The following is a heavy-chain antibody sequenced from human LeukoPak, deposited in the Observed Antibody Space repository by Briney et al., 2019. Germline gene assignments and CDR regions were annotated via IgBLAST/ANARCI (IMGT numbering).Heavy chain of an antibody. CDR2: IKNKSDGGTA. CDR1: GFTFGSAW. CDR3: TTWGGSFSRY. D-gene: IGHD1-26*01. J-gene: IGHJ4*02. Sequence: GGSLRLSCAVSGFTFGSAWMAWVRQAPGKGLEWLGRIKNKSDGGTADSAEPVKGRFTISRDDSKSTLYLQMNSLGTEDTGVYYCTTWGGSFSRYWGQGTLVTVSS. V-gene: IGHV3-15*01.